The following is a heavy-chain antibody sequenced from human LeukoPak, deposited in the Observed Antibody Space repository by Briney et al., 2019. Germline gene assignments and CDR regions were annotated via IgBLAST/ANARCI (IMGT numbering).Heavy chain of an antibody. CDR1: GFTVSNNF. J-gene: IGHJ3*02. V-gene: IGHV3-66*01. CDR2: ISGGGGT. CDR3: ARVVDSTRAFHI. Sequence: GGSLRLSCAASGFTVSNNFMSWVRQAPGQGLEWVSLISGGGGTYYAASVKGRFTISRGNSENSLYLQMNSLRPEDTAAYYCARVVDSTRAFHIWGQGTLVIVSS. D-gene: IGHD2-21*01.